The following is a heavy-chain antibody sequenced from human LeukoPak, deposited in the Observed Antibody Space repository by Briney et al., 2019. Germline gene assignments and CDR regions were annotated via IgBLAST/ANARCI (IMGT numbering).Heavy chain of an antibody. CDR2: IYHSGST. Sequence: SQTLSLTCAVSGGSISSGGYSWSWIRQPPGKGLEWIGYIYHSGSTYYNPSLKSRVTISVDRSKNQFSLKPSSVTAADTAVYYCARGGEGDAFDIWGQGTMVTVSS. CDR3: ARGGEGDAFDI. CDR1: GGSISSGGYS. V-gene: IGHV4-30-2*01. D-gene: IGHD3-10*01. J-gene: IGHJ3*02.